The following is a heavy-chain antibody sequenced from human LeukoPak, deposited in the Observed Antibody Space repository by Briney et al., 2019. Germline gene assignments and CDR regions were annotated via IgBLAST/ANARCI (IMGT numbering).Heavy chain of an antibody. V-gene: IGHV3-30*18. Sequence: GRSLRLSCAASGFTFSTYAMHWVRQAPGKGLEGVALILYDGRNEYYAESVKGRFTISRDNSQNTVYLQMNSLRPEDTAVYYCAKRGINGDYYHYWGQGTLVTVSS. CDR1: GFTFSTYA. CDR2: ILYDGRNE. J-gene: IGHJ4*02. D-gene: IGHD4-17*01. CDR3: AKRGINGDYYHY.